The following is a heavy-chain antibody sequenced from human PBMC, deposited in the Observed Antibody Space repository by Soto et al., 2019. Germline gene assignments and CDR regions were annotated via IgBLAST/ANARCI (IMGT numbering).Heavy chain of an antibody. Sequence: EVQLVESGGGLIQPGVSLRLSCAASGFTVSISYMSWVRQAPGKGLEWVSTIYRDGSTYYADSVEGRFTISRDNSKNTLYLQMNSLRAEDTATYYCARGKGIGWYESSDYWGQGTLVTVSS. CDR3: ARGKGIGWYESSDY. J-gene: IGHJ4*02. V-gene: IGHV3-53*01. D-gene: IGHD6-19*01. CDR2: IYRDGST. CDR1: GFTVSISY.